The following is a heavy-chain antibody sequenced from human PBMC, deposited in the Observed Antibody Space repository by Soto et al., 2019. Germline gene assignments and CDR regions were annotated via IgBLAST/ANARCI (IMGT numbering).Heavy chain of an antibody. V-gene: IGHV1-8*01. Sequence: ASVKVSCKASGNTFTSYYINWVLQATGHGLEWMGWINPNSGNISYAQKFQGRVTMTRDTAIRTAYMEVSRLRSDDTAVYYCARGRASGSYYLLDYWGQGTLVTVSS. CDR2: INPNSGNI. D-gene: IGHD3-10*01. J-gene: IGHJ4*02. CDR3: ARGRASGSYYLLDY. CDR1: GNTFTSYY.